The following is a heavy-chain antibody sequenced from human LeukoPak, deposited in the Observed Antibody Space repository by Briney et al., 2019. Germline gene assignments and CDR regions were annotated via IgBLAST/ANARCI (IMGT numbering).Heavy chain of an antibody. CDR3: ARVLRYCSGGNCYSGGLGYMDV. Sequence: GGSLRLSCAASGFTFSDYNMRWIRQAPGKGLEWVSSISRSGSTKYYADSGKGRFTISRDNAKNSLFLQMNSLRAEDTAVYYCARVLRYCSGGNCYSGGLGYMDVWGKGTTVTISS. D-gene: IGHD2-15*01. CDR2: ISRSGSTK. V-gene: IGHV3-11*01. J-gene: IGHJ6*03. CDR1: GFTFSDYN.